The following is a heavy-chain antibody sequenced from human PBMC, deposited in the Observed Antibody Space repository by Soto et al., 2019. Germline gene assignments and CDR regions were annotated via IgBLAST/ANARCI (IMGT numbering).Heavy chain of an antibody. J-gene: IGHJ5*02. V-gene: IGHV3-7*03. CDR1: GFTFSTYW. CDR2: IKQDGSQK. D-gene: IGHD2-15*01. Sequence: GGSLRLSCAASGFTFSTYWMSWVRQAPGKGLEWVAKIKQDGSQKYYVDSVKGRFTIYRDNAKSSLYLQMNSLRAEDTAIYYCARPYCSGGSCYNWFDPWGQGTLVTVSS. CDR3: ARPYCSGGSCYNWFDP.